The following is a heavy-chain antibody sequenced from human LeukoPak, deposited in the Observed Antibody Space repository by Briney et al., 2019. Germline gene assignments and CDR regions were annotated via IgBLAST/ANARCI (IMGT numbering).Heavy chain of an antibody. J-gene: IGHJ5*01. CDR3: ALAPNSNWFDF. Sequence: SETLSLTCSVSGDSISDFYWNWIRQPPGKRLEWIGNIHYSGNSNYNPSLQSRVTISIDTSRKQLFLKLTSVTAAVTAVYYCALAPNSNWFDFWGQGTLVTVSS. V-gene: IGHV4-59*08. CDR2: IHYSGNS. CDR1: GDSISDFY. D-gene: IGHD2-8*01.